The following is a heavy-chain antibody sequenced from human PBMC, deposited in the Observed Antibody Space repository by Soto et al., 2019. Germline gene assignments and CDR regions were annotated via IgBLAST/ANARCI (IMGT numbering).Heavy chain of an antibody. J-gene: IGHJ4*02. CDR2: IYHSGST. CDR3: AWGIAARPWGY. V-gene: IGHV4-30-2*01. Sequence: QLQLQESGSGLVKPSQTLSLTCAVSGGSISRGGYSWSWIRQPPGKGLEWIGYIYHSGSTYDNPSLKRRVTTAVDRSKNQFSLRLRSVTAADTAVYYCAWGIAARPWGYWGQGTLVTVSS. D-gene: IGHD6-13*01. CDR1: GGSISRGGYS.